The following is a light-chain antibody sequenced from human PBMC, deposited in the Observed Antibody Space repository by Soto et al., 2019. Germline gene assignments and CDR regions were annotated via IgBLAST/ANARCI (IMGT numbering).Light chain of an antibody. CDR3: QQYNNWPPMYT. V-gene: IGKV3-15*01. J-gene: IGKJ2*01. CDR2: GAS. Sequence: EIVMTQSPATLSVSPGERATLSCRASQSVSSNVAWYQQKPGQAPSLLSYGASTSATGIPDRVSGSGSGTEFTLTIKSLQTQDFAVYSCQQYNNWPPMYTFGQGTKLEIK. CDR1: QSVSSN.